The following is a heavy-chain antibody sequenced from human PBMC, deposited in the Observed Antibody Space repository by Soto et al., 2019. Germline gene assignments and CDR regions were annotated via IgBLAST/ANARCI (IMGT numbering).Heavy chain of an antibody. D-gene: IGHD6-19*01. CDR2: ISSSESTI. Sequence: EVQLVESGGGLVQPGGSLRLCCAASKFTFSNYNMNWVRQAPGKGLEWVSYISSSESTIYYADSVKDRFVIYRDNAKNSLYLQMNSLRDEDTAVYYCARGDSSGWDFDYWGQGTLVTVSS. CDR1: KFTFSNYN. J-gene: IGHJ4*02. CDR3: ARGDSSGWDFDY. V-gene: IGHV3-48*02.